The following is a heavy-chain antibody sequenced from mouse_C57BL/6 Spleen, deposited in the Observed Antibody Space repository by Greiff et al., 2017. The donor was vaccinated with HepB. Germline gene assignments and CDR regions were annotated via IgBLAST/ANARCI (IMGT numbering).Heavy chain of an antibody. V-gene: IGHV2-2*01. D-gene: IGHD2-5*01. Sequence: QVQLQQSGPGLVQPSQSLSITCTVSGFSLTSYGVHWVRQSPGKGLEWLGVIWSGGSTDYNAAFISRLSISKDNSKSQVFFKMNSLQADDTAIYYCASQYSNYPYWYFDVWGTGTTVTVSS. CDR2: IWSGGST. CDR1: GFSLTSYG. CDR3: ASQYSNYPYWYFDV. J-gene: IGHJ1*03.